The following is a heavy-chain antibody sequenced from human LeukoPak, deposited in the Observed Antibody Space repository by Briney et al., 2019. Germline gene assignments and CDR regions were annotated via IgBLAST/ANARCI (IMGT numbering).Heavy chain of an antibody. CDR2: ISGSGGAT. D-gene: IGHD2-2*01. CDR3: ARRLGYCSTTSCYVAPFDY. V-gene: IGHV3-23*01. J-gene: IGHJ4*02. Sequence: GGSLRLSCAASGFTFSTYAMSWVRQAPGKGLEWVSAISGSGGATYYADSVKGRFTISRDNSKNTLYLQMNSLRAEDTAVFYCARRLGYCSTTSCYVAPFDYWGQGTLATVSS. CDR1: GFTFSTYA.